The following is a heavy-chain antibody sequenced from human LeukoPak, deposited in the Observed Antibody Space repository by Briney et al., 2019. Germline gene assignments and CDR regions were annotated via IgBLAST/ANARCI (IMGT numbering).Heavy chain of an antibody. J-gene: IGHJ4*02. CDR1: GFTFRRYS. CDR3: ARAQGSGTYYPFDY. Sequence: GGSLRLSCAASGFTFRRYSMNWVRQAPGKGLEWVSYIGTSSTIYYLDSVKGRFTISRDNAKNSLYLLMNSLRAEDTAVYYCARAQGSGTYYPFDYWGQGTLVTVSS. CDR2: IGTSSTI. D-gene: IGHD3-10*01. V-gene: IGHV3-48*04.